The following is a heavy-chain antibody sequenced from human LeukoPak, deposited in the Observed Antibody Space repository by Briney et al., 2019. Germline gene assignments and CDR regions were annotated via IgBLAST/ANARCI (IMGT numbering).Heavy chain of an antibody. J-gene: IGHJ4*02. CDR2: IMYDGSQK. CDR1: GFTFSTYW. CDR3: ARYFNSNGHYSLRGDY. Sequence: GGSLRLSCAASGFTFSTYWMTWVRQAPGKGLEWVASIMYDGSQKYYVDSVKGRFTVSRDNAKNSLYLQMNSLRAEDTAVYYCARYFNSNGHYSLRGDYWGQGTLVTVSS. D-gene: IGHD3-22*01. V-gene: IGHV3-7*01.